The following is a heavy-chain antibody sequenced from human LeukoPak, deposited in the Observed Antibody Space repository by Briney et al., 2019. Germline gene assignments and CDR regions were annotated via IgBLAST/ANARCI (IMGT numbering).Heavy chain of an antibody. J-gene: IGHJ4*02. V-gene: IGHV4-34*01. CDR1: GGSLSNYY. D-gene: IGHD3-10*01. CDR3: VRGFSGVVGDY. Sequence: TETLSLTCTVYGGSLSNYYWSWIRQPPGKGLEWIGEIKPGGITNYNPSLKSRVTISLDTSKNQLSLKLISATAADTAVYYCVRGFSGVVGDYWGQGTLVTVSS. CDR2: IKPGGIT.